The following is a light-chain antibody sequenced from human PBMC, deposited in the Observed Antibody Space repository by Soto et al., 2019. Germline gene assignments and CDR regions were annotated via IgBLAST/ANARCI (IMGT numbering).Light chain of an antibody. J-gene: IGKJ4*01. CDR2: GVS. Sequence: EIVLTQSPGTLSLSPGERATLSCRASQSISSGHLAWYQQKPGQAPRLLIYGVSSRATGIPDRFSGSGSGTDFTLTISRLEPEDFAVYYCQQYDSSPLTFGGGTQVEIK. CDR3: QQYDSSPLT. V-gene: IGKV3-20*01. CDR1: QSISSGH.